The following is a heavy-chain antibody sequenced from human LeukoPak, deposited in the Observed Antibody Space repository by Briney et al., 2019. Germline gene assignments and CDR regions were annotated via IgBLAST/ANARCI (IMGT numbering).Heavy chain of an antibody. J-gene: IGHJ4*02. V-gene: IGHV3-23*01. Sequence: RTGGSLRLSCAASGFTFSSYAMSWVRQAPGKGLEWVSAISKDADGTYYTDSVKGRFTISRDNSKNTLYLQMNSLRAEDTAVYYCAKGRERRGIHDYWGQGTLVTVSS. CDR1: GFTFSSYA. CDR3: AKGRERRGIHDY. D-gene: IGHD6-13*01. CDR2: ISKDADGT.